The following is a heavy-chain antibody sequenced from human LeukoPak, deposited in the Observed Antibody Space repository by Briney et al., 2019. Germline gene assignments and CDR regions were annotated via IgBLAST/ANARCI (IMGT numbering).Heavy chain of an antibody. Sequence: PGGSLRLSCAASGFSFSRFWMNWVRQAPGKGLEWVANINEDGSEKHFVDSVKGRFTIARDNAKNSLYLQMNSLRAEDTAVYYCARAGGSGWFDPWGQGTLVTVSS. D-gene: IGHD3-10*01. CDR2: INEDGSEK. J-gene: IGHJ5*02. V-gene: IGHV3-7*02. CDR1: GFSFSRFW. CDR3: ARAGGSGWFDP.